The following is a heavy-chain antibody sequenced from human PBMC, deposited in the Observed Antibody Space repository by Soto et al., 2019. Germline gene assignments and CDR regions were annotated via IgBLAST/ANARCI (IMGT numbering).Heavy chain of an antibody. CDR3: ARYYDSRGYYPDFFDI. Sequence: PGGSLRLSCAASGFTFSSYGMHWVRQAPGKGLEWVAVIWYDGSNKYYADSVKGRFTISRDNSKNTLYLQMNSLRAEDTAIYYCARYYDSRGYYPDFFDIWGQGTMVTVSS. CDR1: GFTFSSYG. J-gene: IGHJ3*02. V-gene: IGHV3-33*01. CDR2: IWYDGSNK. D-gene: IGHD3-22*01.